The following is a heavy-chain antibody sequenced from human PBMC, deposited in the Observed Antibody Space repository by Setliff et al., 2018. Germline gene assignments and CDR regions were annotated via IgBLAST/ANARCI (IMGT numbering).Heavy chain of an antibody. CDR1: GGTFNTYG. CDR2: ISGFTGNT. V-gene: IGHV1-18*01. D-gene: IGHD6-13*01. CDR3: ARGGMAAAGRKGVFEH. Sequence: GASVKVSCKASGGTFNTYGFSWVRQAPGQGLEWMGWISGFTGNTEYSQEIFRDSMTSDTSARKVYMEVNILRSDDTAMYYCARGGMAAAGRKGVFEHWGQGTLVTVSS. J-gene: IGHJ4*02.